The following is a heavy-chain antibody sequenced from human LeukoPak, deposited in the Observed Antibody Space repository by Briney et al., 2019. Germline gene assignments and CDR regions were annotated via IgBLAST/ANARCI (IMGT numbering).Heavy chain of an antibody. CDR2: IKGDGIST. V-gene: IGHV3-74*01. CDR1: GFDFRSNW. J-gene: IGHJ4*02. D-gene: IGHD2-15*01. Sequence: GGSLRLSCAASGFDFRSNWMHWVRHAPGQGLMWVSRIKGDGISTNYADSVKGRFTISRDIAKNTLYLQMNSLRAEDMAVYYCTGGYYYFDYWGQGTLVTVSS. CDR3: TGGYYYFDY.